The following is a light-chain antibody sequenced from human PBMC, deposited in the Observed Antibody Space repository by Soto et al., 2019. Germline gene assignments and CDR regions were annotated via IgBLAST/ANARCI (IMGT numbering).Light chain of an antibody. CDR3: MQPLQSWT. CDR1: QSLLHSNGYNY. Sequence: DIVMTQSPLSLTVTPGEPASISCRSSQSLLHSNGYNYLDWXXQKPGXXPXXLIYLGSNRASGVPDRFSGSGSGTDFTLKISRVEAEDVGVYYCMQPLQSWTFGQGIKVDI. CDR2: LGS. J-gene: IGKJ1*01. V-gene: IGKV2-28*01.